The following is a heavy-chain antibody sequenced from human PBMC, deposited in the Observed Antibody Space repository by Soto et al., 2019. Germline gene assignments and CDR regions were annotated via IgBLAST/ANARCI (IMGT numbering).Heavy chain of an antibody. J-gene: IGHJ6*02. CDR1: GFTFTSSA. CDR2: IVVGSGNT. D-gene: IGHD3-3*01. V-gene: IGHV1-58*01. Sequence: ASEKVSCKASGFTFTSSAVQWVRQARGQRLEWIGWIVVGSGNTNYAQKFQERVTITRDMSTSTAYMELSSLRSEDTAVYYCAAPYDFWSGSLAGPESYYYGMDVWGQGTTVNVSS. CDR3: AAPYDFWSGSLAGPESYYYGMDV.